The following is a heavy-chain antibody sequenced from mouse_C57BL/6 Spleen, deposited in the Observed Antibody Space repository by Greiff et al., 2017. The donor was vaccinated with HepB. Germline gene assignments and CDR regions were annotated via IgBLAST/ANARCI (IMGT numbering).Heavy chain of an antibody. V-gene: IGHV8-12*01. Sequence: QVTLKESGPGILQSSQTLSLTCSFSGFSLSTSGMGVSWIRQPSGKGLEWLAHIYWDDDKRYNPSLKSRLTISKDTSRNQVFLKITSVDTADTATYYCARRARLGVYWYFDVWGTGTTVTVSS. J-gene: IGHJ1*03. CDR1: GFSLSTSGMG. CDR3: ARRARLGVYWYFDV. D-gene: IGHD4-1*01. CDR2: IYWDDDK.